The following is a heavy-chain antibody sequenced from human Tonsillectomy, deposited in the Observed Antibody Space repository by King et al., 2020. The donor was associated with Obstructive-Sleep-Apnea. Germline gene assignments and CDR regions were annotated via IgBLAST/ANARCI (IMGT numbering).Heavy chain of an antibody. CDR2: IYSGGGR. CDR3: ARDVQIAARGN. Sequence: VQLVESGGGLVQPGGSLRLSCAASGFTVSSNNVSWVRQPPGKGLEWVSVIYSGGGRYYADSVKGRFTISRDNSKNTLYLQMDSLRAEDTAVYYCARDVQIAARGNWGQGTLVTVSS. CDR1: GFTVSSNN. J-gene: IGHJ4*02. V-gene: IGHV3-66*01. D-gene: IGHD6-6*01.